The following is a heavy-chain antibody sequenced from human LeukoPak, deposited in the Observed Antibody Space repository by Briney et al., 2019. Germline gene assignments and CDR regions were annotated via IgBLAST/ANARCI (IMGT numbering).Heavy chain of an antibody. D-gene: IGHD2-2*01. Sequence: GGSLRLSCAASGFTFSSYAMTWVRQAPGKGLEWVSAVSRNGDSTYYADSVKGRFTISRDNAKNSLYLQMNSLRAEDAAVYYCARRYCSSASCLFDYWGQGTLVTVSS. CDR1: GFTFSSYA. CDR3: ARRYCSSASCLFDY. V-gene: IGHV3-23*01. CDR2: VSRNGDST. J-gene: IGHJ4*02.